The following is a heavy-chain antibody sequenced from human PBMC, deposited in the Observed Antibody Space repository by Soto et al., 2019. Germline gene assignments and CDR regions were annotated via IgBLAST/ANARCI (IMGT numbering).Heavy chain of an antibody. Sequence: GGSLRLSCAASGFTFSSYGVHWVRQSPGKGLEWVAIISYDGTYKYYGDSVKGRFTISRDNSKNTLYLQMNSLRAEDTAVYYCAKEGLRLHLGELSSYYFDYWGQGTPVTVSS. J-gene: IGHJ4*02. V-gene: IGHV3-30*18. CDR2: ISYDGTYK. D-gene: IGHD3-16*02. CDR1: GFTFSSYG. CDR3: AKEGLRLHLGELSSYYFDY.